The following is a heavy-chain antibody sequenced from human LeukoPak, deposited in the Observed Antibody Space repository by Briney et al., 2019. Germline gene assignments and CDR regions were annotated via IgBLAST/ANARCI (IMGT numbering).Heavy chain of an antibody. Sequence: AGGSLRLSCAASGFTFSSYSMNWVRQAPGKGLEWVSSISSSSSYIYYADSVKGRFTISRDNAKNSLYLQMNSLRAEDTAVYYCAKVPGIAVAYFDYWGQGTLVTVSS. CDR2: ISSSSSYI. CDR3: AKVPGIAVAYFDY. CDR1: GFTFSSYS. V-gene: IGHV3-21*04. D-gene: IGHD6-19*01. J-gene: IGHJ4*02.